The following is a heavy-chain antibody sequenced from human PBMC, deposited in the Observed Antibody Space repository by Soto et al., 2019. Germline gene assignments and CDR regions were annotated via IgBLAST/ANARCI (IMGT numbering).Heavy chain of an antibody. CDR3: TRRVRSTGLLDY. Sequence: QLQLRESGPGLVKPSETLSLTCTVSGNSISGTSSFWAWIRQPPGKNLEWIVSVYYTGSTYYNSSLKSRVSISIDTSKNQFSLSLNSVTAADTAVYYCTRRVRSTGLLDYWGQGALVTVSS. D-gene: IGHD4-4*01. CDR1: GNSISGTSSF. CDR2: VYYTGST. J-gene: IGHJ4*02. V-gene: IGHV4-39*01.